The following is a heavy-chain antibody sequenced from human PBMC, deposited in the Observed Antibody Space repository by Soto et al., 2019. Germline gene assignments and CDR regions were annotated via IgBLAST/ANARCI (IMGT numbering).Heavy chain of an antibody. CDR2: INHSGST. V-gene: IGHV4-34*01. Sequence: HVQLQQWGAGLLKPSETLSLTCAVYGGSFSGYYWSWIRQPPGKGLEWIGKINHSGSTNYNPSLKSRVTISVDTSKNQFSLKLSSVTAADTAVYYCARGTVRALDYWGQGTLVTVSS. D-gene: IGHD3-10*01. CDR1: GGSFSGYY. CDR3: ARGTVRALDY. J-gene: IGHJ4*02.